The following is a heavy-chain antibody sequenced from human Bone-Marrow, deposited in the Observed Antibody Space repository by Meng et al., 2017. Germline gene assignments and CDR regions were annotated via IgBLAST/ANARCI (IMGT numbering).Heavy chain of an antibody. V-gene: IGHV1-2*02. CDR2: INPNSGGT. D-gene: IGHD3-9*01. Sequence: ASVKVSCKASGYTFTGYYMHWVRQAPGQGLEWMGWINPNSGGTNYAQKFQGRVTMTRDTSISTAYMELSRLRSDDTAVYYCARGVLRYFDWLSQGGNYWGQGTLVTVSS. CDR3: ARGVLRYFDWLSQGGNY. J-gene: IGHJ4*02. CDR1: GYTFTGYY.